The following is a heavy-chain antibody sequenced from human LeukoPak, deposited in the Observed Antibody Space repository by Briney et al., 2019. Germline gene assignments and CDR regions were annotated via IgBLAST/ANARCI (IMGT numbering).Heavy chain of an antibody. CDR2: INPSGGST. CDR1: GYTFTSYY. CDR3: ARVPHPGYDSSGYYG. V-gene: IGHV1-46*01. D-gene: IGHD3-22*01. J-gene: IGHJ4*02. Sequence: GASVKVSCKASGYTFTSYYMHWVRQAPGQGPEWVGIINPSGGSTSYAQKFQGRVTMTRDTSTSTVYMELSSLRSEDTAVYYCARVPHPGYDSSGYYGWGQGTLVTVSS.